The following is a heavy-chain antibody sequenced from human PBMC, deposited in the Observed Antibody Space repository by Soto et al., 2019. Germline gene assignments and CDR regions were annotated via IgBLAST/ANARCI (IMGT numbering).Heavy chain of an antibody. CDR3: ARDHPHSYGVYYFDY. CDR2: IYSSGST. CDR1: GCSISNYY. Sequence: SETLSLTSTVSGCSISNYYWNWIRQSPGKGLEWIGYIYSSGSTHYNPSLQNRVTISIDTSKNQVSLKVNSVTAADTAVYYCARDHPHSYGVYYFDYWGQGTPVTVS. J-gene: IGHJ4*02. V-gene: IGHV4-59*01. D-gene: IGHD5-18*01.